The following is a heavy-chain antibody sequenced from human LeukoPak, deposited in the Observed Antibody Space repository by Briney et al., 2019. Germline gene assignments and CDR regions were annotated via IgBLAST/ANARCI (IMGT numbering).Heavy chain of an antibody. V-gene: IGHV4-39*07. Sequence: SETLSLTCTVSGGSISSSSYYWGWLRQPPGKGLEWIGTGSVYYNPSLQTRVTISLDTSRNQFSLTLTSVTAADTAVYYCARVLGIGVAGTDWFDPWGQGILVTVSS. CDR2: GSV. J-gene: IGHJ5*02. CDR3: ARVLGIGVAGTDWFDP. D-gene: IGHD6-19*01. CDR1: GGSISSSSYY.